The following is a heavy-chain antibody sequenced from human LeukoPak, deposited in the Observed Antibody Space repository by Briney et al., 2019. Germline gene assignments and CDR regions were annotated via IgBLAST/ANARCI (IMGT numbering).Heavy chain of an antibody. Sequence: PGGSLRLSCAASGFTFKNYAMSWVRQAPGKGLEWVSAIGDTNGDTKYADSVKGRFTISRDNSRNTLHLHLNSLRVEDTAIYYCGRDWKLDYWGQGTLVTVSS. CDR1: GFTFKNYA. CDR3: GRDWKLDY. CDR2: IGDTNGDT. J-gene: IGHJ4*02. D-gene: IGHD1-1*01. V-gene: IGHV3-23*01.